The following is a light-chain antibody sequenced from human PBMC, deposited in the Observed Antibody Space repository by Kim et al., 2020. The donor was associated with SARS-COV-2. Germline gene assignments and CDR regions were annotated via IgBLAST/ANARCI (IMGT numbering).Light chain of an antibody. CDR3: QQYYDPPFT. Sequence: RATINCKSSRSILYNSNNQNYLAWYQQKPGQPPKLLIYWASTRESGVSNRFSASGSGTDFTLTISSLQAEDVAVYYCQQYYDPPFTFGQGTKLEI. CDR1: RSILYNSNNQNY. CDR2: WAS. V-gene: IGKV4-1*01. J-gene: IGKJ2*01.